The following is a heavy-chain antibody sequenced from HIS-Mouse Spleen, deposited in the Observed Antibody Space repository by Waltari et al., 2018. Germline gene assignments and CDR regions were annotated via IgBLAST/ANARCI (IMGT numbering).Heavy chain of an antibody. CDR3: AREIPYSSSWYDWYFDL. Sequence: QLQLQESGPGLVKPSETLSLTCTVSGGSISSSSYYWGWIRQPPGKGLEWIGGIYYRGSTYYNPSLKIRVTISVDTSKNQCSLKLSSVTAADTAVYYCAREIPYSSSWYDWYFDLWGRGTLVTVSS. V-gene: IGHV4-39*07. CDR1: GGSISSSSYY. CDR2: IYYRGST. D-gene: IGHD6-13*01. J-gene: IGHJ2*01.